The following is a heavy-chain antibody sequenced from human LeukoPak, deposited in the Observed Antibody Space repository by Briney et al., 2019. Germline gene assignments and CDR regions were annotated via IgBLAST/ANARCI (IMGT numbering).Heavy chain of an antibody. D-gene: IGHD2-8*02. CDR2: IYSGGST. CDR3: ARDTGSMAARFFDN. J-gene: IGHJ4*02. CDR1: RFTVSTNY. Sequence: GGSLRLSCVASRFTVSTNYMSWVRQAPGKGLEWVSVIYSGGSTYYADSVKGRFTISRDNSKNTLYLQMNSLRAEDTAVYYCARDTGSMAARFFDNWGQGTLVTVSS. V-gene: IGHV3-53*01.